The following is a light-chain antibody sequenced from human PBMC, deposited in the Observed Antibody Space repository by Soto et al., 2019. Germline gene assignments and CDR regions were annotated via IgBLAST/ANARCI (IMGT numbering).Light chain of an antibody. CDR1: QSVSSY. Sequence: IVLTQSPATLSLSPGERATLSCRASQSVSSYLAWYQQKPGQAPRLLIYDASNRATGIPARFSGSGSGTDFTLTISCLEPEDFAVYYCQQRSNWPGITFGQGTRLEIK. V-gene: IGKV3-11*01. CDR2: DAS. J-gene: IGKJ5*01. CDR3: QQRSNWPGIT.